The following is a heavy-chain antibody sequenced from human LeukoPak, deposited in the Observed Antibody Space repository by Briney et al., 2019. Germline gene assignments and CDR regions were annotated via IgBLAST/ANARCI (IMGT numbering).Heavy chain of an antibody. V-gene: IGHV3-7*01. Sequence: GGSLRLSCAASGFTFSSYWMSWVRQAPGKGLEWVANIKQDGSEKYYVDSVKGRFTISRDNSKNTLYLQMNSLRAEDTALYYCAKDLRLGDDYWGQGTLVTVSA. CDR3: AKDLRLGDDY. D-gene: IGHD6-19*01. CDR2: IKQDGSEK. CDR1: GFTFSSYW. J-gene: IGHJ4*02.